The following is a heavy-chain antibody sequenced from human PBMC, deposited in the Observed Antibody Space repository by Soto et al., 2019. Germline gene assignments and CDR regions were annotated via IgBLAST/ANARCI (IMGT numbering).Heavy chain of an antibody. CDR2: IYYSGST. J-gene: IGHJ4*02. CDR3: ASSYYYDSSGYQAFDY. V-gene: IGHV4-59*12. CDR1: GGSISSYY. Sequence: SETLSLTCTVSGGSISSYYWSWIRQPPGKGLEWIGYIYYSGSTYYNPSLKSRVTISVDTSKNQFSLKLSSVTAADTAVYYCASSYYYDSSGYQAFDYWGQGTLVTVSS. D-gene: IGHD3-22*01.